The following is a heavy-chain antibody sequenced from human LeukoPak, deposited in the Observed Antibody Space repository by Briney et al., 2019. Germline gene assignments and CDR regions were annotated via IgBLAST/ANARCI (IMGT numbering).Heavy chain of an antibody. D-gene: IGHD3-22*01. CDR1: GYTLTELS. J-gene: IGHJ4*02. Sequence: ASVKVSCKVSGYTLTELSMHWVRQAPGKGLEWMGGFDPEDGETIYAQKFQGRVTMTEDTSTDTAYMELSSLRSEDTAVYYCARDGVPTSHYYYDSSGYSDYWGQGTLVTVSS. CDR3: ARDGVPTSHYYYDSSGYSDY. V-gene: IGHV1-24*01. CDR2: FDPEDGET.